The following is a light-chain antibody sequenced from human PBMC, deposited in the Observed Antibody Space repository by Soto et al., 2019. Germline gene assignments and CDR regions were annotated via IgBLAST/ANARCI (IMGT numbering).Light chain of an antibody. Sequence: DIQMTQSPSFLSASVGDRVSITCRASQTINRFLNWYQQKPGKAPRLLIHSASILESGLPSRISGSGSGTYFTLTISGLQPEDFATYYCQQTDSIPYTFGQGTKLAIK. V-gene: IGKV1-39*01. CDR2: SAS. J-gene: IGKJ2*01. CDR3: QQTDSIPYT. CDR1: QTINRF.